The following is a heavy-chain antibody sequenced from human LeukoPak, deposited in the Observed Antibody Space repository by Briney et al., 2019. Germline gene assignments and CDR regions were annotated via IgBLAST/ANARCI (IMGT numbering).Heavy chain of an antibody. V-gene: IGHV3-48*01. D-gene: IGHD2-2*01. J-gene: IGHJ4*02. CDR1: GFTFSSYS. CDR3: ATDIVVVPAALADY. Sequence: GGSLRLSRAASGFTFSSYSMNWVRQAPGKGLEWVSYISSSSSTIYYADSVKGRFTISRDNAKNSLYLQMNSLRAEDTAVYYCATDIVVVPAALADYWGQGTLVIVPS. CDR2: ISSSSSTI.